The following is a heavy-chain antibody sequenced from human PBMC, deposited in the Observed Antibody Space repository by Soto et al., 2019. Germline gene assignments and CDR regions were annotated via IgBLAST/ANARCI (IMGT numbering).Heavy chain of an antibody. J-gene: IGHJ4*02. CDR2: IIPIFGTA. Sequence: GASVKVSCKASGGTFSSYAISWVRQAPGQGLEWMGGIIPIFGTANYAQKFQGRVTITADESTSTAYMELSSLRSEDTAVYYCATFLDYGSGSSDYWGQGTLVTVSS. CDR1: GGTFSSYA. CDR3: ATFLDYGSGSSDY. V-gene: IGHV1-69*13. D-gene: IGHD3-10*01.